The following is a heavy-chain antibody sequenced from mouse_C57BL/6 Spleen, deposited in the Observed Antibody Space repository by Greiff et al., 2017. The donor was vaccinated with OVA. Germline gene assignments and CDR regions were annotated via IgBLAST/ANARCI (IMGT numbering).Heavy chain of an antibody. CDR3: ARSPNYYGSSYEYAMDY. D-gene: IGHD1-1*01. CDR1: GYTFTSYW. V-gene: IGHV1-52*01. Sequence: QVQLQQPGAELVRPGSSVKLSCKASGYTFTSYWMHWVKQRPIQGLEWIGNIDPSDSETHYNQKFKDKATLTVDKSSSTAYMQLSSLTSEDSAVYYCARSPNYYGSSYEYAMDYWGQGTSVTVSS. CDR2: IDPSDSET. J-gene: IGHJ4*01.